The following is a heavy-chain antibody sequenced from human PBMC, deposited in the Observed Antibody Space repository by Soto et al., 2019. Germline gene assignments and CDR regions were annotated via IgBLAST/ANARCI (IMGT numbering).Heavy chain of an antibody. V-gene: IGHV3-53*01. J-gene: IGHJ6*02. CDR3: ASRDAAYYYGMNV. Sequence: PGGSLRLSCEATGFNVSGVFMTWVRQAPGKGLEWVSVIYSGERAYYSDSVKGRFTISRDSSKNTLLLQLNSLRVEDTAVYYCASRDAAYYYGMNVWGQGTTVTVSS. CDR2: IYSGERA. D-gene: IGHD2-15*01. CDR1: GFNVSGVF.